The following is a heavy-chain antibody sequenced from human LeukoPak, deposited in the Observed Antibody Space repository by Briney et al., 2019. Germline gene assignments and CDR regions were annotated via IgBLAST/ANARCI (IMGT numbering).Heavy chain of an antibody. CDR1: GFTFSSYA. D-gene: IGHD1-26*01. CDR3: AKDLPFIVGATWYYYYGMDV. Sequence: GSLRLSCAASGFTFSSYAMSWVRQAPGKGLEWVSAISGSGGSTYYADSVKGRFTISRDNSKNTLYLQMNSLRAEDTAVYYCAKDLPFIVGATWYYYYGMDVWGQGTTVTVSS. J-gene: IGHJ6*02. V-gene: IGHV3-23*01. CDR2: ISGSGGST.